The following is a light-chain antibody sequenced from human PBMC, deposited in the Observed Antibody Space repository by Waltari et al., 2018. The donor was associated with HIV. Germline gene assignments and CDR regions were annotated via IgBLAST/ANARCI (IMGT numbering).Light chain of an antibody. J-gene: IGKJ5*01. Sequence: EIVLKQSNGTLPLSPGDRVTLSCRASQSVSSSSLVWYQQKPCQAPRLLIYGASSRAPGIPDRFSGSGSGTDFTLTISRLDPEDFAVYYCQQYGSSVTFGQGTRLEIK. CDR2: GAS. CDR3: QQYGSSVT. V-gene: IGKV3-20*01. CDR1: QSVSSSS.